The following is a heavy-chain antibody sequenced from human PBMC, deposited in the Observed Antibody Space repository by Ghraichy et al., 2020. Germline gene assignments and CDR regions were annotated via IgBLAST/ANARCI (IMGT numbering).Heavy chain of an antibody. CDR2: IKSDGSEK. V-gene: IGHV3-7*01. CDR1: GFRFSGHW. CDR3: ARDPYGDYKYGGTDY. J-gene: IGHJ4*02. Sequence: GGSLRLSCVASGFRFSGHWMSWVRQAPGKGLEWVASIKSDGSEKQYMESVKGRFTISRDNAKNSVSLEMNILRVEDTALFYCARDPYGDYKYGGTDYWGQGTLVTVSS. D-gene: IGHD4-17*01.